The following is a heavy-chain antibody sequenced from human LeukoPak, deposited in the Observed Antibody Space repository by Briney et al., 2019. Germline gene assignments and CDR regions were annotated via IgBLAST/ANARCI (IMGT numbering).Heavy chain of an antibody. CDR3: ARNIAAAGRRYFDY. CDR1: GFTFSSYS. Sequence: GGSLRLSCAASGFTFSSYSMNWVRQAPGKGLEWVSSISSSSSYIYYADSVKGRFTVSRDNAKNSLYLQMNSLRAEDTAVYYCARNIAAAGRRYFDYWGQGTLVTVSS. D-gene: IGHD6-13*01. CDR2: ISSSSSYI. J-gene: IGHJ4*02. V-gene: IGHV3-21*01.